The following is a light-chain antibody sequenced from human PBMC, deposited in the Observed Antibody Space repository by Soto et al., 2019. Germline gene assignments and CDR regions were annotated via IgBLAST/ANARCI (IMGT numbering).Light chain of an antibody. J-gene: IGKJ4*01. V-gene: IGKV1-39*01. CDR2: AAS. CDR1: QTVTTF. Sequence: DIQLTQSPSSLSASVGDRVTITCRASQTVTTFLNWYQQKSGEAPKLLIHAASTLQTGVPSRFSGTGSETEFTLTIASLQPEDVPTYSCQQSYAVPLTFGGGTKVEI. CDR3: QQSYAVPLT.